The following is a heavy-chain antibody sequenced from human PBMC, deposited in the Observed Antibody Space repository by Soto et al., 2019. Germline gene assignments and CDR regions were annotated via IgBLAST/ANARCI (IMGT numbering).Heavy chain of an antibody. Sequence: QVQLQESGPGLVKPSGTLSLTCAVSGGSISSSSSNYWSWVRQPPGKGLEWFGDIYESGRTNYNTSLTSRVTISMDKSKNKCSLKVTSVTAADTAVYYCAREVPGIHWYFDLWGRGTLVTVSS. V-gene: IGHV4-4*02. CDR1: GGSISSSSSNY. CDR3: AREVPGIHWYFDL. CDR2: IYESGRT. J-gene: IGHJ2*01. D-gene: IGHD1-26*01.